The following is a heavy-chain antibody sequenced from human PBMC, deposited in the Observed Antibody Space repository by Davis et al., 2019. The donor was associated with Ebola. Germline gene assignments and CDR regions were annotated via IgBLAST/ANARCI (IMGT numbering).Heavy chain of an antibody. V-gene: IGHV1-2*02. Sequence: ASVKVSCKASGYTFTDYYIHWVRQAPGQGLEFMGWINPKTGDTNSAQKFQGRVTMTRNTSISTAYMELSSLRSEDTAVYYCVREGSGWYVDNWFAPWGQGTLVTVSS. CDR2: INPKTGDT. J-gene: IGHJ5*02. D-gene: IGHD6-19*01. CDR1: GYTFTDYY. CDR3: VREGSGWYVDNWFAP.